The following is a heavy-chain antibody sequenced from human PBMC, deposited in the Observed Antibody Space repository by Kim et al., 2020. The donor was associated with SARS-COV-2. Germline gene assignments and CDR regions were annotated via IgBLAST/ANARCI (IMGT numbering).Heavy chain of an antibody. V-gene: IGHV3-30*04. CDR3: ARGGTWFD. CDR1: GITISPYT. Sequence: GGSLRLSCAASGITISPYTMHWVRQAPGKGLESVALISHDGNDKYYGDSVKGRFTISRDNSKNTLYLQMNSLRSEDTAVYYCARGGTWFDWGQGTQVTVSS. J-gene: IGHJ4*01. CDR2: ISHDGNDK. D-gene: IGHD3-10*01.